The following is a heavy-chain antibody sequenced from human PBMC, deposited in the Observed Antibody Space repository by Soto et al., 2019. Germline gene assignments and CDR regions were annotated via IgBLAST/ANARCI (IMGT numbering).Heavy chain of an antibody. CDR3: ARHLYKPQRWLQRELNWFDP. J-gene: IGHJ5*02. CDR1: GGSISSSSYY. Sequence: SSETLSLTCTVSGGSISSSSYYWGWIRQPPGKGLEWIGSIYYSGSTYYNPSLKSRVTISVDTSKNQFSLKLSSVTAADTAVYYCARHLYKPQRWLQRELNWFDPWGQGTLVTVSS. D-gene: IGHD3-10*01. V-gene: IGHV4-39*01. CDR2: IYYSGST.